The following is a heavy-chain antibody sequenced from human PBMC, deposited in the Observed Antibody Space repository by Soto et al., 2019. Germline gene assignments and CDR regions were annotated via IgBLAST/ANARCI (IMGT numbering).Heavy chain of an antibody. Sequence: GGSLRLSCAASGFTFSNAWMNWVRQAPGKGLEWVGRIKSKTDGGTTDYAAPVKGRFTISRDDSKNTLYLQMNSLKTEDTAVYYCTTALLWFVELETDYYYYVMDFWGQGTSDTVSS. CDR3: TTALLWFVELETDYYYYVMDF. V-gene: IGHV3-15*07. D-gene: IGHD3-10*01. CDR2: IKSKTDGGTT. J-gene: IGHJ6*02. CDR1: GFTFSNAW.